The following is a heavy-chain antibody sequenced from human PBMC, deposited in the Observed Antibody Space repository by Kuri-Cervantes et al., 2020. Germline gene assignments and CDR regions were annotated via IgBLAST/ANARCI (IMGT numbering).Heavy chain of an antibody. Sequence: GGSLRLSCAASGFTFSSYGMHWVRQAPGKGLEWVAVISYDGSNKYYADSVKGRFTISRDNSKNTLYLQMNSLRAEDTAVYYCAKDFSSGYYYYGIDVWGQGTTVTVSS. CDR1: GFTFSSYG. CDR2: ISYDGSNK. J-gene: IGHJ6*02. V-gene: IGHV3-30*18. D-gene: IGHD3-10*01. CDR3: AKDFSSGYYYYGIDV.